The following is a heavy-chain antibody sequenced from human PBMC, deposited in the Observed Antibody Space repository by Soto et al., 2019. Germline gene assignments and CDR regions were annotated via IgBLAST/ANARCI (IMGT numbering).Heavy chain of an antibody. J-gene: IGHJ6*02. CDR3: ARMDDNDFDYYYYGMDV. D-gene: IGHD3-16*01. Sequence: QVQLQQWGAGLLKPSETLSLTCAVYGGSFSGYYWSWIRQPPGKGLEWIGETNHSGSTNYNPSLKXRXTXSLXTSKNQFSLKLSSVTAADTAVYYCARMDDNDFDYYYYGMDVWGQGTTVTVSS. CDR2: TNHSGST. CDR1: GGSFSGYY. V-gene: IGHV4-34*01.